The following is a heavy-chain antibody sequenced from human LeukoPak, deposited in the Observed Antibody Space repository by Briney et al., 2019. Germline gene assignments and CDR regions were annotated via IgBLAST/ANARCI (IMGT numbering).Heavy chain of an antibody. V-gene: IGHV3-23*01. CDR1: GFTFSSYG. J-gene: IGHJ4*02. D-gene: IGHD4-11*01. CDR3: ARGRLPKYYFDS. CDR2: ISGSGGST. Sequence: GGSLRLSCAASGFTFSSYGMSWVRQAPGKGLEWVSAISGSGGSTYYADSVKGRFTISRDNSKNTLYLQMNSLRVEDTAVYYCARGRLPKYYFDSWGQGTLVTVSS.